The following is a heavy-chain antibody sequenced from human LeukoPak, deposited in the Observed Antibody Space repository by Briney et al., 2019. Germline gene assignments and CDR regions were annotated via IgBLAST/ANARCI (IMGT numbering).Heavy chain of an antibody. CDR2: ISYDGSNK. J-gene: IGHJ4*02. CDR1: GFTFSSYG. Sequence: PGGSLRLSCAASGFTFSSYGMHWVRQAPGKGLEWVSVISYDGSNKYYADSVKGRFTISRDNSKNTLYLQMNSLKTEDTAVYYCNSFDSSGARGGAGFDYWGQGTLVTVSS. V-gene: IGHV3-30*03. D-gene: IGHD3-22*01. CDR3: NSFDSSGARGGAGFDY.